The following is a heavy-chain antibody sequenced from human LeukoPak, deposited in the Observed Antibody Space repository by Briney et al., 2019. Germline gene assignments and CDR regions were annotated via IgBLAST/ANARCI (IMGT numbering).Heavy chain of an antibody. CDR3: AKGTDTYTEGLFYGMDV. CDR2: FSYDRSTK. J-gene: IGHJ6*02. D-gene: IGHD2-2*02. CDR1: GFTFSSYG. V-gene: IGHV3-30*18. Sequence: PGGSLRLSCAASGFTFSSYGMHWVPQAPGKVPEWVALFSYDRSTKYYVYSVRGRFSISTDNSRNTLYLQMNGLRTEDTAVYYCAKGTDTYTEGLFYGMDVWGQGTTVTVS.